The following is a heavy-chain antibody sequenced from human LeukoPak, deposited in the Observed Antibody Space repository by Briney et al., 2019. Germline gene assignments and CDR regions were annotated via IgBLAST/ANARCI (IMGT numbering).Heavy chain of an antibody. CDR3: ARELTTFYYDISGYYGHAFDI. CDR1: GFTFSNYA. Sequence: GGSLRLSCAASGFTFSNYAMHWVRQAPGKGLEWVAVVSYDGSNKYYADSVKGRFTISRDNSKNTLFLQMNSLRAEDTAVYYRARELTTFYYDISGYYGHAFDIWGQGTMVTVSS. CDR2: VSYDGSNK. V-gene: IGHV3-30*14. J-gene: IGHJ3*02. D-gene: IGHD3-22*01.